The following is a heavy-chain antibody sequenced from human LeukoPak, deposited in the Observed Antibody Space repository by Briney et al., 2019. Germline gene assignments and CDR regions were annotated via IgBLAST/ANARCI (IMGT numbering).Heavy chain of an antibody. CDR3: AKWGYPHYYMDV. J-gene: IGHJ6*03. CDR1: GFTFSSYG. V-gene: IGHV3-33*06. D-gene: IGHD3-16*02. CDR2: IWYDGSNK. Sequence: PGGSLRLSCAASGFTFSSYGMHWVRQAPGKGLEWVAVIWYDGSNKYYADSVKGRFTISRDNSKNTLYLQMNSLRAEDTAVYYCAKWGYPHYYMDVWGKGTTVTASS.